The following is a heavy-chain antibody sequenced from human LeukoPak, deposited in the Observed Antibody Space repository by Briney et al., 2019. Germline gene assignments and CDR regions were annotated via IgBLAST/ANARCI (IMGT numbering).Heavy chain of an antibody. CDR3: AREGSGWYNGLDS. CDR1: GFTFSSYG. V-gene: IGHV3-30*02. Sequence: QAGGSLRLSCAASGFTFSSYGMHWVRQAPGKGLEWVAFIRYDASNKYYADSVKGRFTISRDNSKNTLYLQMNSLRAEDTAVYYCAREGSGWYNGLDSWGQGALVTVSS. CDR2: IRYDASNK. D-gene: IGHD6-19*01. J-gene: IGHJ4*02.